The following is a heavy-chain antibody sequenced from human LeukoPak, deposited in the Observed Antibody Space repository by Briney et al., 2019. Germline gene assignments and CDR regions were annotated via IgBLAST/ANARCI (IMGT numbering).Heavy chain of an antibody. J-gene: IGHJ4*02. CDR3: ARGLHRRCSGGICYQPFDY. D-gene: IGHD2-15*01. CDR2: ISSDGSKI. CDR1: GFIFSNYA. Sequence: GGSLRLSCAASGFIFSNYAMHWVRQAPGKGLEWVALISSDGSKIYYADSVKGRFTISRDNSRNTLYPQMNSLRAEDSAVYYCARGLHRRCSGGICYQPFDYWGQGTLVTVSS. V-gene: IGHV3-30*04.